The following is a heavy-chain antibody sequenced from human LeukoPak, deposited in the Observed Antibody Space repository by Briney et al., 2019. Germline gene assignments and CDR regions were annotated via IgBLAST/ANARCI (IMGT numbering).Heavy chain of an antibody. CDR1: GYTFTGYY. D-gene: IGHD1-14*01. Sequence: ASVKVSCKASGYTFTGYYMHWVRQAPGQGLEWMGWINPNSGGTNYAQKFQGRVTMTRDTSISTAYMELSRLRSDDTAVYYCARPCQPEWERFDYWGQGTLVTVSS. CDR2: INPNSGGT. CDR3: ARPCQPEWERFDY. V-gene: IGHV1-2*02. J-gene: IGHJ4*02.